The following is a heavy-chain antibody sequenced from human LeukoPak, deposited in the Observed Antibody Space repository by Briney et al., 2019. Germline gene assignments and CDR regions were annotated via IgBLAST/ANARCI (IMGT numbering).Heavy chain of an antibody. J-gene: IGHJ5*02. CDR2: NYYSGST. CDR1: GGSISSHY. Sequence: SETLSLTCTVSGGSISSHYWSWIRKPPGKGLVGIGYNYYSGSTNYNPSLKSRVTISVDTSKNHFSLKLSSVTAADTAVYYCARNVSGSYFTGNLFDPWGQGTLVTVSS. CDR3: ARNVSGSYFTGNLFDP. V-gene: IGHV4-59*11. D-gene: IGHD1-26*01.